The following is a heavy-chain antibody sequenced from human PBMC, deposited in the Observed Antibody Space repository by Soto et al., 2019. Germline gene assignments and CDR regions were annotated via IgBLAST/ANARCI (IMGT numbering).Heavy chain of an antibody. CDR3: AAEGVVVVSDY. CDR2: IYYSGNT. V-gene: IGHV4-30-4*01. D-gene: IGHD3-22*01. Sequence: QVQLQESGPGLVKPSQTLSLTCTVSGGSITSGDYYWSWIRQPPGKGLEWIGYIYYSGNTYYNPSLKRRVTLSVDTANNQCSLKLNSVTAADTAVYYCAAEGVVVVSDYWCQGTLVTVSS. J-gene: IGHJ4*02. CDR1: GGSITSGDYY.